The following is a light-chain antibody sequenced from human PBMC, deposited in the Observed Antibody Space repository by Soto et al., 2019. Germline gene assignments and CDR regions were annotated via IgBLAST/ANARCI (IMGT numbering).Light chain of an antibody. Sequence: QSVLTQPASVSGSPGQSITISCTGTSSDVGSYNLVSWYQQHPGKAPQLMIYDVGKRPSGVSNRLSGSKSGNTASLTISGLQAEDEADYYCCSYAGTSTFYVFGTGTKLTVL. V-gene: IGLV2-23*02. CDR1: SSDVGSYNL. CDR2: DVG. J-gene: IGLJ1*01. CDR3: CSYAGTSTFYV.